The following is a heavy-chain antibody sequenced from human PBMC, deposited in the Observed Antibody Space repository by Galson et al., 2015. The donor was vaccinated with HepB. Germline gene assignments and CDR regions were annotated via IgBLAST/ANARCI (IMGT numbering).Heavy chain of an antibody. D-gene: IGHD2-2*01. CDR3: AGFIVPAAMYLDP. V-gene: IGHV3-33*01. Sequence: SLRLSCAASGFIFSNYGMHWVRQAPGKGLERVAVIWYDGSNKYYADSVKGRFTISRDNSKNMLYLQMNSLRAEDTAVYHCAGFIVPAAMYLDPWGQGTLVTVSS. J-gene: IGHJ5*02. CDR1: GFIFSNYG. CDR2: IWYDGSNK.